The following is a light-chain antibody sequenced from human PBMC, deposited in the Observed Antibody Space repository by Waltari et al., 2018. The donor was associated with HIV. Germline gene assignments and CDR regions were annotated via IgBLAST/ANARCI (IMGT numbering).Light chain of an antibody. J-gene: IGLJ3*02. CDR3: ASWDDRLNGWV. CDR2: YND. Sequence: QSVLTQPPSLSEAPRQRVTISCSGSHHNIGNNAVNWYQQLPGKAPKLLIYYNDLLPSGVSDRFSGSRSGTSASLAISGLQSEDEAHYYCASWDDRLNGWVFGGGTQLTVL. V-gene: IGLV1-36*01. CDR1: HHNIGNNA.